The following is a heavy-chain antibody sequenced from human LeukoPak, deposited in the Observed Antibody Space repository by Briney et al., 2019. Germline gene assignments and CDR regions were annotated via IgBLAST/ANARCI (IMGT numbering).Heavy chain of an antibody. J-gene: IGHJ4*02. CDR2: ISGSGGST. V-gene: IGHV3-23*01. D-gene: IGHD2-21*02. CDR3: AKDRRDIVVVTAHDY. CDR1: GFTFSIYA. Sequence: GGSLRLSCAASGFTFSIYAMSWVRQAPGKGLEWVSAISGSGGSTYYADSVKGRFTISRDNSKNTLYLQMNSLRAEDTAVYYCAKDRRDIVVVTAHDYWGQGTLVTVPS.